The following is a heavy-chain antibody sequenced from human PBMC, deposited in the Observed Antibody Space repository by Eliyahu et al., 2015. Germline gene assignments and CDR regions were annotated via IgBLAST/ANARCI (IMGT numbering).Heavy chain of an antibody. CDR3: AKVWEAFDWDFDY. V-gene: IGHV3-23*01. J-gene: IGHJ4*02. Sequence: EVQLLESGGGLVQPGGSLRLSCAAXGFXXSSYAMSWXRQAPGKGLGWVSAISGSGGSTYYADSVKGRFTISRDNSKNTLYLQMNSLRAEDTAVYYCAKVWEAFDWDFDYWGQGTLVTVSS. D-gene: IGHD3-9*01. CDR2: ISGSGGST. CDR1: GFXXSSYA.